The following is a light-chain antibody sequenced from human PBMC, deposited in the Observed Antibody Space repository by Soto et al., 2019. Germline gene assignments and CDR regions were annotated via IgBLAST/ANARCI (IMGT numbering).Light chain of an antibody. V-gene: IGLV2-14*01. J-gene: IGLJ2*01. CDR3: SSYTSIDTVV. CDR2: DVR. Sequence: QSVLTQPASVSGSPGQSITISCTGLSSDVGDYNYVSWYQQYPGKAPKLMIYDVRYRPSWVSNRFSGSKSGNTASLTISGLQAEDEADYYCSSYTSIDTVVFGGGTKLTVL. CDR1: SSDVGDYNY.